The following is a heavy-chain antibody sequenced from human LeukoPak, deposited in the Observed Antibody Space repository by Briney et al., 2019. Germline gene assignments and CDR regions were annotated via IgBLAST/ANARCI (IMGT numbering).Heavy chain of an antibody. CDR2: IDHSGST. J-gene: IGHJ2*01. CDR1: GGSLRGSY. V-gene: IGHV4-34*01. D-gene: IGHD1-14*01. CDR3: ARGGNGWYFDL. Sequence: SETLSLTCAVYGGSLRGSYWSWIRQPPGKGLQWIGQIDHSGSTHSIPSLKSQVTISLDTSQSQVSLKVNSVTAADTAVYFCARGGNGWYFDLWGRGTLVTVSS.